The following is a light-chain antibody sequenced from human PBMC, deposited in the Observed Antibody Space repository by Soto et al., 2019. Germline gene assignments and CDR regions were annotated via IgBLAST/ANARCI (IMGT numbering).Light chain of an antibody. Sequence: QPVLTQPASVSGSPGQSVTISCTGTSSDVGAYNLVSWYQQYPGKAPKLMIYEVSNRPSGVSNRFSGSKSGNTASLTISGLRAEDEADYYCCTSYEGGGRYVFGTGTKLTVL. CDR3: TSYEGGGRYV. J-gene: IGLJ1*01. CDR1: SSDVGAYNL. V-gene: IGLV2-14*01. CDR2: EVS.